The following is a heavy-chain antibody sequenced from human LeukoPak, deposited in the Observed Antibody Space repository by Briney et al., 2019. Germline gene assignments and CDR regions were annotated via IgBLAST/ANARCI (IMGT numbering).Heavy chain of an antibody. V-gene: IGHV1-18*01. CDR1: GYTFTSYG. CDR3: AREDSSSWYGTVAFDY. J-gene: IGHJ4*02. CDR2: ISAYNGNT. D-gene: IGHD6-13*01. Sequence: ASVKVSCKASGYTFTSYGISWVRQAPGQGLEWMGWISAYNGNTNYAQKLQGRVTMTTDTSTSTAYMELRSLRSDDTAVYYCAREDSSSWYGTVAFDYWGQGILVTVSS.